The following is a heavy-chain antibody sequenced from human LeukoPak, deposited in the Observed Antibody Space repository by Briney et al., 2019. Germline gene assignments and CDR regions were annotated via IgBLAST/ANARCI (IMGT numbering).Heavy chain of an antibody. Sequence: GGSLRLSCAASGFTFSNAWMSWVRQDPGKGLEWVGRIKSITDGGATDYAAPVKGRFTISRDDSKNTLYLQMNSLKTEDTAVYYCTTYYDILTGYYSFDYWGQGTLVTAST. J-gene: IGHJ4*02. D-gene: IGHD3-9*01. V-gene: IGHV3-15*01. CDR3: TTYYDILTGYYSFDY. CDR2: IKSITDGGAT. CDR1: GFTFSNAW.